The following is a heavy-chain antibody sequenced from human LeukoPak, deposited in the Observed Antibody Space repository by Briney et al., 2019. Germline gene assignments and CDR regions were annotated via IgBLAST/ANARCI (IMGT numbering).Heavy chain of an antibody. CDR3: ARESGSYYFQH. D-gene: IGHD1-26*01. CDR1: GGTFSSYA. J-gene: IGHJ1*01. Sequence: GSSVRVSCKASGGTFSSYAISWVRQAPGQGLEWMGWINPNSGGTNYAQKFQGRVTMTRDTSISTAYMELSRLRSDDTAVYYCARESGSYYFQHWGQGTLVTVSS. V-gene: IGHV1-2*02. CDR2: INPNSGGT.